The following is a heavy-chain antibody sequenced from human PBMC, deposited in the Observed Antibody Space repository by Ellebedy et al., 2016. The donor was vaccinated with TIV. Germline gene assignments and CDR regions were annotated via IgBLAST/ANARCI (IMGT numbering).Heavy chain of an antibody. CDR3: AAESYGDFVGYFDY. CDR2: IVVGSGNT. J-gene: IGHJ4*02. D-gene: IGHD4-17*01. V-gene: IGHV1-58*01. Sequence: SVKVSXNASGFTFTNSAVQWVRQPRGQPLEWIGWIVVGSGNTNYAQKFQERVTITRDMSTSTAYMELSSLRSEDTAVYYCAAESYGDFVGYFDYWGQGTLVTVSS. CDR1: GFTFTNSA.